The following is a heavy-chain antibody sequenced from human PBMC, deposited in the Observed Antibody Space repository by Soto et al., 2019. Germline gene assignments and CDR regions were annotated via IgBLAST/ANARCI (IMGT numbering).Heavy chain of an antibody. CDR1: GFTFSSYA. V-gene: IGHV3-23*01. CDR2: ISGSGGST. Sequence: GGSLRLSCAASGFTFSSYAMSWVRQAPGKGLEWVSAISGSGGSTYYADSVKGRFTISRDNSKNTLYLQMNSLRAEDTAVYYCAKDRVIGYCRSTSCVYYYYSGMDVWGQGTTVTVSS. CDR3: AKDRVIGYCRSTSCVYYYYSGMDV. D-gene: IGHD2-2*01. J-gene: IGHJ6*02.